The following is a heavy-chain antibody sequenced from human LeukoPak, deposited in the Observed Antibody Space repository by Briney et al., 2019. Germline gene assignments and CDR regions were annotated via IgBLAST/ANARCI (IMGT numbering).Heavy chain of an antibody. J-gene: IGHJ4*02. CDR2: ISYDGSNK. CDR3: AKELMYYYDSSGYGLDY. CDR1: GFTFSSYG. Sequence: GGSLRLSCAASGFTFSSYGMHWVRQAPGKGLGWVAVISYDGSNKYYADSVKGRFTISRDNSKNTLYLQMNSLRAEDTAVYYCAKELMYYYDSSGYGLDYWGQGTLVTVSS. D-gene: IGHD3-22*01. V-gene: IGHV3-30*18.